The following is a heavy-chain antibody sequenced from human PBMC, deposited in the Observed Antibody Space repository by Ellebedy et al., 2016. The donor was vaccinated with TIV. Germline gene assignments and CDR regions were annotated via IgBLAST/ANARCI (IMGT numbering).Heavy chain of an antibody. CDR1: GFTVSSNY. V-gene: IGHV3-53*01. Sequence: GESLKISCAASGFTVSSNYMSWVRQAPGKGLEWVSVIYSGGSTYYADSVKGRFTISRDNSKNTLYLQMNSLRAEDTAVYYCAKDKVFGDSRWEIDVWGQGTTVTVSS. CDR2: IYSGGST. D-gene: IGHD4-17*01. J-gene: IGHJ6*02. CDR3: AKDKVFGDSRWEIDV.